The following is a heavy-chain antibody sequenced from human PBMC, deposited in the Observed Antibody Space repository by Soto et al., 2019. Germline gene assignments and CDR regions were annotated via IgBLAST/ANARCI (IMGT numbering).Heavy chain of an antibody. V-gene: IGHV3-30-3*01. J-gene: IGHJ5*02. Sequence: GGSLRLSCAASGFTFSSYAMHWVRQAPGKGLEWVAVISYDGSNKYYADSVKGRFTISRDNSKNTLYLQMNSLRAEDTAVYYCARDRSQSITMVRGTNPNWFDPWGQGTLVTVSS. CDR2: ISYDGSNK. CDR1: GFTFSSYA. CDR3: ARDRSQSITMVRGTNPNWFDP. D-gene: IGHD3-10*01.